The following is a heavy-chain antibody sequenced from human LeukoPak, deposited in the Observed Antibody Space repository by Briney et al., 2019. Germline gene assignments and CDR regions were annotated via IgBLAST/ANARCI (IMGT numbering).Heavy chain of an antibody. J-gene: IGHJ4*02. V-gene: IGHV3-30*18. CDR1: GFTFSSYG. Sequence: PGRSLRLSRAASGFTFSSYGMHWVRQAPGKGLEWVAGISYDGRSKEYVDSVKGRFTISRDNSKNTLYLQMNSLRAEDTAVYYCAKDRGYSHGFDYWGQGTQLTVSS. D-gene: IGHD5-18*01. CDR2: ISYDGRSK. CDR3: AKDRGYSHGFDY.